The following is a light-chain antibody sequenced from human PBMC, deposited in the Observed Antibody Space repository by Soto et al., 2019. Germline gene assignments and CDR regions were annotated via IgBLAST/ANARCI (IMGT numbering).Light chain of an antibody. Sequence: QSALTQPASVSGSPGQSITISCTGTSSDVGGYNYVSWYQQYPGRVPKLLIYKVSDRPSGISNRFSGSNSGSTASLTISGLQAEDEADYYCCSYVGATTYVFGTGTKLTVL. V-gene: IGLV2-14*01. CDR1: SSDVGGYNY. CDR3: CSYVGATTYV. J-gene: IGLJ1*01. CDR2: KVS.